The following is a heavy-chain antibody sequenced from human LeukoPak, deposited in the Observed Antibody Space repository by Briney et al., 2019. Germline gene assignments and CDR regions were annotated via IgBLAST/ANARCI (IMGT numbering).Heavy chain of an antibody. V-gene: IGHV3-21*01. CDR1: GFTFSNAW. Sequence: GGSLRLSCAASGFTFSNAWMNWVRQAPGKGLEWVSSISGSSSYINYADSVKGRFTISRDNAQNSLFLQLNSLRAEDTAVYYCARDPYSSGWYKDAFDIWGQGTMVTVSS. CDR3: ARDPYSSGWYKDAFDI. D-gene: IGHD6-19*01. CDR2: ISGSSSYI. J-gene: IGHJ3*02.